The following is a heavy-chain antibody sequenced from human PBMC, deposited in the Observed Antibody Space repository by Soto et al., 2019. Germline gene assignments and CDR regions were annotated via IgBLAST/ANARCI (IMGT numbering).Heavy chain of an antibody. D-gene: IGHD6-13*01. J-gene: IGHJ4*02. CDR3: AKDRGSSSWDPIFDF. CDR1: GFTFDDYA. V-gene: IGHV3-9*01. CDR2: ISWNSAAI. Sequence: MQLVESGGGLIEPGRSLRLSCAASGFTFDDYAIHWVRQAPGKGLEWVSGISWNSAAIDYAVSVKGRFTIVRDNAMNSLYLQMNHLRPEDTAFYYCAKDRGSSSWDPIFDFWGQEILVTVSS.